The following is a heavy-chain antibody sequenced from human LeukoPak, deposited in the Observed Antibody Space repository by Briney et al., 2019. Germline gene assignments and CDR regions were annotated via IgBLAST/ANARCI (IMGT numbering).Heavy chain of an antibody. CDR2: INPNSGGT. V-gene: IGHV1-2*02. Sequence: EASVKVSCKASGYTFTGYYMHWVRQAPGQGLEWMGWINPNSGGTNYAQKFQGRVTMTRDTSISTAYMELSRLRSDDTAVYYCARDEFNGDHGWFDPWGQGTLVTVSS. CDR3: ARDEFNGDHGWFDP. CDR1: GYTFTGYY. J-gene: IGHJ5*02. D-gene: IGHD4-17*01.